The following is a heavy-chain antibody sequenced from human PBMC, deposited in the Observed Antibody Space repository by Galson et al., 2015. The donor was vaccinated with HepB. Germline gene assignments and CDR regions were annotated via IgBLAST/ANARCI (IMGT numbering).Heavy chain of an antibody. Sequence: SLRLSCAASGFTFSSYGMHWVRQAPGKGLEWVAVISYDGSNKYYADSVKGRFTISRDNSKNTLYLQMNSLRAEDTAVYYCAKDHFTGLPRMYYSDYWGQGTLVTVSS. J-gene: IGHJ4*02. V-gene: IGHV3-30*18. CDR2: ISYDGSNK. D-gene: IGHD5-18*01. CDR1: GFTFSSYG. CDR3: AKDHFTGLPRMYYSDY.